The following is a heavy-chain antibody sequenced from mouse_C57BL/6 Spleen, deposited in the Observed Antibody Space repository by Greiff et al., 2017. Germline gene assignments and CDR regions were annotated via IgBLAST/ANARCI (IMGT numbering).Heavy chain of an antibody. J-gene: IGHJ3*01. CDR3: ARDEDDGDPWFSY. CDR2: ISDGGSYT. V-gene: IGHV5-4*01. CDR1: GFTFSSYA. Sequence: EVQLVESGGGLVKPGGSLKLSCAASGFTFSSYAMSWVRQTPEKRLEWVATISDGGSYTYYPDNVKGRFTISRDNAKNNLYLQMSHLKSEDTAMYYCARDEDDGDPWFSYCGAEGLGTVSA. D-gene: IGHD2-13*01.